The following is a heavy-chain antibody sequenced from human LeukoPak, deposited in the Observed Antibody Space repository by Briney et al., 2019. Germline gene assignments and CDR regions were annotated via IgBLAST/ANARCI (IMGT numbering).Heavy chain of an antibody. Sequence: ASVKVSCKASGYTFTSYDINWVRQATGQGLEWMGWMNPNSGNTGYAQKFQGRVTMTRNTSISTAYMELRSLRSDDTAVYYCARVIVVVPAAMDYWGQGTLVTVSS. D-gene: IGHD2-2*01. CDR2: MNPNSGNT. CDR3: ARVIVVVPAAMDY. V-gene: IGHV1-8*01. CDR1: GYTFTSYD. J-gene: IGHJ4*02.